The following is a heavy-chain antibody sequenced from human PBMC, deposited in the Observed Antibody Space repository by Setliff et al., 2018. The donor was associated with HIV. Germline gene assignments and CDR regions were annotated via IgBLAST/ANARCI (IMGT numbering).Heavy chain of an antibody. D-gene: IGHD6-13*01. CDR2: INAGNGKT. CDR1: GSTFSSYA. CDR3: ASGYARGSMTH. J-gene: IGHJ4*02. Sequence: ASVKVSCKASGSTFSSYAFHWVRQAPGQRLEWMGWINAGNGKTKYSQKFQSRVTITRDTSASTAYMELHSLRSEDTAVYYCASGYARGSMTHWGQGTLVTVSS. V-gene: IGHV1-3*01.